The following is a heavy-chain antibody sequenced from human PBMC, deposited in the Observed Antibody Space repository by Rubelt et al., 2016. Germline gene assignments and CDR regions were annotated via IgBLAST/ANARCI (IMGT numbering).Heavy chain of an antibody. CDR3: ARAGGSYRLDF. CDR2: IYSGGAT. Sequence: GGGLVQPGGSLRLSCAASGFTVSSNYMSWVRQAPGKGLEWVSLIYSGGATYYADSVKGRFTISRDNAKNSLYLQMDSLGAEDSAVYYCARAGGSYRLDFWGQGTLVTVSS. CDR1: GFTVSSNY. J-gene: IGHJ4*02. D-gene: IGHD1-26*01. V-gene: IGHV3-66*01.